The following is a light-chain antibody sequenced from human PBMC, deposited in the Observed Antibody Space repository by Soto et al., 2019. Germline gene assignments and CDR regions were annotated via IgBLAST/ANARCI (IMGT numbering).Light chain of an antibody. CDR1: QSIYSS. CDR2: AAS. CDR3: QQSCSAPYT. Sequence: DIQMTQSPSSLSASVGDRVTITCRASQSIYSSLNWYHQKPGKAPKLLIYAASNLQSGVPSRFSGSGSGTDFTLSISSLQPEDFATYYCQQSCSAPYTFGQGTKLEI. V-gene: IGKV1-39*01. J-gene: IGKJ2*01.